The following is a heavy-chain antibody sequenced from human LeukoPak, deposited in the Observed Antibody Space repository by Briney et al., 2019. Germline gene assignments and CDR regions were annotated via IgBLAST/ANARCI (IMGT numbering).Heavy chain of an antibody. CDR2: ISSSSSYI. Sequence: GGSLRLSCAASGFTFSSYSMNWVRQAPGKGLEWVSSISSSSSYIYYADSVKGRFTISRDNAKNSLYLQMNSLRAEDTAVYYCARGCSGGSCVDYWGQGTLVTVSS. CDR1: GFTFSSYS. D-gene: IGHD2-15*01. J-gene: IGHJ4*02. V-gene: IGHV3-21*01. CDR3: ARGCSGGSCVDY.